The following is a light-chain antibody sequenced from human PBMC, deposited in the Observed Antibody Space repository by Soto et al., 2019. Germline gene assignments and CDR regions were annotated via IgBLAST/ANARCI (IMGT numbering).Light chain of an antibody. CDR1: SSDVGGYNY. V-gene: IGLV2-14*01. CDR3: CSYTSSGTYV. CDR2: AVT. Sequence: QSVLTQPASVSGSPGQSISISCTGTSSDVGGYNYVSWYQQYSGKAPKLMIYAVTDRPSGISNRFSASKSGNTASLTISGLRAEDEADYYCCSYTSSGTYVFGTGTKVTVL. J-gene: IGLJ1*01.